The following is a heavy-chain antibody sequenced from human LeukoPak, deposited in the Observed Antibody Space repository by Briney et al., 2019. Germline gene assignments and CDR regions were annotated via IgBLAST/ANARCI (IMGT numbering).Heavy chain of an antibody. V-gene: IGHV3-23*01. J-gene: IGHJ4*02. CDR3: AKDEGRYYFDY. CDR2: ISGSGGST. Sequence: GGSLRLSCAASGFTFRNYAMSWVRQAPGKGLEWVSAISGSGGSTYYADSVKGRFIISRDNSKNTLYLQMNSLRAEDTAVYYCAKDEGRYYFDYWGQGTLVTASS. CDR1: GFTFRNYA.